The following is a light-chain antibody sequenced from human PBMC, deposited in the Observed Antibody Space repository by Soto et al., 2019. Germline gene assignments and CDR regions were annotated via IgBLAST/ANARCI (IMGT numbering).Light chain of an antibody. Sequence: EIVLTQSPATLSLSPGERATLSCRASQTISDYLAWYQQKPGQAPRILIYDASKRATGVPARFSGSGSGTDFTLTNSSLEPEDFAVYYCQQRGNWPLTFGGGTKVEI. V-gene: IGKV3-11*01. J-gene: IGKJ4*01. CDR1: QTISDY. CDR2: DAS. CDR3: QQRGNWPLT.